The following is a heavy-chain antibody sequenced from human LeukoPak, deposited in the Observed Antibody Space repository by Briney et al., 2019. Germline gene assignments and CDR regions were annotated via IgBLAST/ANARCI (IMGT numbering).Heavy chain of an antibody. Sequence: GGSLRLSCAASGFPFSSYAVSWVRQAPGKGLEWVSAISGSGGTAYYADSVKGRFTISRDNSKNTLYLQMNSLRAEDTAVYYCARGITMVRGVIPTPFDYWGQGTLVTVSS. CDR1: GFPFSSYA. D-gene: IGHD3-10*01. CDR3: ARGITMVRGVIPTPFDY. J-gene: IGHJ4*02. CDR2: ISGSGGTA. V-gene: IGHV3-23*01.